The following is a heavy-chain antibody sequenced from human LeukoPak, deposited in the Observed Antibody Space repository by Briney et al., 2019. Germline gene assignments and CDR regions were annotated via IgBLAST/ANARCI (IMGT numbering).Heavy chain of an antibody. Sequence: GGSLRLSCAVSGLTFSNFKMNWVRQAPGKGLEWVSVIYSGGSTYYADSVKGRFTISRDNSKNTLYLQMNSLRAEDTAVYYCASTTGSSDYFDYWGQGTLVTVSS. CDR2: IYSGGST. V-gene: IGHV3-66*01. CDR1: GLTFSNFK. CDR3: ASTTGSSDYFDY. D-gene: IGHD1-1*01. J-gene: IGHJ4*02.